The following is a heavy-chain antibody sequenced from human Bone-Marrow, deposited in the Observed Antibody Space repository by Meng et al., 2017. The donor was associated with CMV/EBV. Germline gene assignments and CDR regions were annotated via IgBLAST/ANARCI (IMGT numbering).Heavy chain of an antibody. Sequence: GGSLRLSCAASGFTFSSYAMHWVRQAPGKGLEWVAVISYDGSNKYYADSVKGRFTISRDNSKNTLYLQMNSLRAEDTAVYYCARDPEYSSSRRVAFVIWGQGTMVTVSS. D-gene: IGHD6-6*01. CDR1: GFTFSSYA. CDR2: ISYDGSNK. CDR3: ARDPEYSSSRRVAFVI. J-gene: IGHJ3*02. V-gene: IGHV3-30-3*01.